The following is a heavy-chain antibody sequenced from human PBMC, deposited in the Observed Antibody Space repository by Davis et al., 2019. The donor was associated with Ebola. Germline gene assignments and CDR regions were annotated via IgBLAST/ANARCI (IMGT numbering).Heavy chain of an antibody. CDR3: ARGWLRAGMDV. D-gene: IGHD5-18*01. V-gene: IGHV6-1*01. CDR2: TYFNSKWYN. J-gene: IGHJ6*04. Sequence: PSETLSLTCDISGDSVSIKSAGWNWIRQSPSRGLEWLGRTYFNSKWYNDYAVSVKSRISINPDTSKNQFSLQLNSVTPEDTALYYCARGWLRAGMDVWGEGTTVTVSS. CDR1: GDSVSIKSAG.